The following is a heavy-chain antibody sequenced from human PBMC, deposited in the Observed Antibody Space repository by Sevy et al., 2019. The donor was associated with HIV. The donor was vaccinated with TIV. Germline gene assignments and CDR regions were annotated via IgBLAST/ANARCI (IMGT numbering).Heavy chain of an antibody. D-gene: IGHD3-9*01. J-gene: IGHJ4*02. CDR1: GFTFSRSG. Sequence: GGCLRLSCAASGFTFSRSGMHWVRQAPGKGLEWLTFIRFDGSAKYYADSVKGRFTISRDNSKNTLYFQMNSLRPEDTAVYYCMKTPLGRVSGTGYWGQGTLVTVSS. V-gene: IGHV3-30*02. CDR2: IRFDGSAK. CDR3: MKTPLGRVSGTGY.